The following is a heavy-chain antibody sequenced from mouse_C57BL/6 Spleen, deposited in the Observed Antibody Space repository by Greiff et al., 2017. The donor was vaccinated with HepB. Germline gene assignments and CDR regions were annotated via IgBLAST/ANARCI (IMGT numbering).Heavy chain of an antibody. CDR2: INPNNGGT. CDR1: GYTFTDYN. V-gene: IGHV1-18*01. J-gene: IGHJ3*01. CDR3: ARGEGNYLAY. Sequence: VQLQQSGPELVKPGASVKIPCKASGYTFTDYNMDWVKQSHGKSLEWIGDINPNNGGTIYNQKFKGKATLTVDKSSSTAYMELRSLTSEDTAVYYCARGEGNYLAYWGQGTLVTVSA. D-gene: IGHD2-1*01.